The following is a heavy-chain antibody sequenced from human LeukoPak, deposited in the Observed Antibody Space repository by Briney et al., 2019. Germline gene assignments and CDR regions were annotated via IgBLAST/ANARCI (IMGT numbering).Heavy chain of an antibody. Sequence: GRSLRLSCAASRFTFSSNSMNWVRQAPGKGLEWVAVIWYDGSNKYYADSVKGRFTISRDNSKNTLYLQMNSLRAEDTAVYYCARGGELLYLSKPADYWGQGTLVTVPS. CDR1: RFTFSSNS. J-gene: IGHJ4*02. CDR2: IWYDGSNK. CDR3: ARGGELLYLSKPADY. D-gene: IGHD3-10*01. V-gene: IGHV3-33*08.